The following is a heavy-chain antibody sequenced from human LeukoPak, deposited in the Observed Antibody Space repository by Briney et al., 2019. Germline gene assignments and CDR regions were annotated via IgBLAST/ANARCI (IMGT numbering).Heavy chain of an antibody. CDR2: IHSRLSP. D-gene: IGHD5-24*01. Sequence: TLSITSTVTCGPIRNHYCICIYQPPGTELYTLRHIHSRLSPNFHPSLKSRVAISVDTSKTQFSLKLSSVTAADTAVYYCARDSEWRWLDFDLWGRGTLVTVSS. V-gene: IGHV4-59*11. CDR3: ARDSEWRWLDFDL. J-gene: IGHJ2*01. CDR1: CGPIRNHY.